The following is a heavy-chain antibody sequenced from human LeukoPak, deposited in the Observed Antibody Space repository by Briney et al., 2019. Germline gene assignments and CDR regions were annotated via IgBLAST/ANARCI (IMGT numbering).Heavy chain of an antibody. CDR1: GFTFSSYS. V-gene: IGHV3-21*01. CDR2: ISSSSSYI. CDR3: AREVDSSGWWGNIDY. J-gene: IGHJ4*02. Sequence: RSGGSLRLSCAASGFTFSSYSMKWVRQAPGKGLEWVSSISSSSSYIYYADSVKGRFTISRDNDKNSLYLQMNSLRAEDTAVYYCAREVDSSGWWGNIDYWGQGTLVTVSS. D-gene: IGHD6-19*01.